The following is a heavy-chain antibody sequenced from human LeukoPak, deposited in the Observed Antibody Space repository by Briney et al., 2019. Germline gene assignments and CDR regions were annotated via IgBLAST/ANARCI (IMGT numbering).Heavy chain of an antibody. CDR2: ISSSSSSI. Sequence: GGSLRLSCAASGFTFSGYTMNWVRQAPGKGLEWVSSISSSSSSIYYADSVKGRFTISRDNAKNSLYLQMNSLRAEDTAVYYCARSGYNWNDVIFFDYWAQGILVTVSS. CDR3: ARSGYNWNDVIFFDY. CDR1: GFTFSGYT. J-gene: IGHJ4*02. D-gene: IGHD1-1*01. V-gene: IGHV3-21*01.